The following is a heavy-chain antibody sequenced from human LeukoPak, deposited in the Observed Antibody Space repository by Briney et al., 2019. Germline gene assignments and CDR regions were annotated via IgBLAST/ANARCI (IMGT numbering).Heavy chain of an antibody. V-gene: IGHV3-30*03. Sequence: GGSLRLSCAASGFTFSSYGMHWVRQAPGKGLEWVAVISCDGSNKYYANSVKGRFTISRDNSKNTLYLQMNSLRAEDTAVYYCARGPDYYYYYMEVWGKGTTVTVSS. CDR3: ARGPDYYYYYMEV. CDR1: GFTFSSYG. CDR2: ISCDGSNK. J-gene: IGHJ6*03.